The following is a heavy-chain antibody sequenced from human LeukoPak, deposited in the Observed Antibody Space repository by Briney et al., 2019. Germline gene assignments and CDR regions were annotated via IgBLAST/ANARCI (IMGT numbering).Heavy chain of an antibody. V-gene: IGHV3-33*01. CDR2: IWFDGSNK. Sequence: GGSLRLSCAASGFKFSHYVMHWVRQAPGKGLEWVALIWFDGSNKNYADSVKGRFTISRDNSKNTLYLQMNSLRAEDTAIYFCARGVLVAAPDYWGQGTLVTVPS. CDR3: ARGVLVAAPDY. J-gene: IGHJ4*02. D-gene: IGHD2-15*01. CDR1: GFKFSHYV.